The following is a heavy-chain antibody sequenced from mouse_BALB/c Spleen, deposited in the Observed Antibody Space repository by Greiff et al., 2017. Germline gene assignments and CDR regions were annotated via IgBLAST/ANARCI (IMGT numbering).Heavy chain of an antibody. CDR1: GYSITSGYY. D-gene: IGHD2-2*01. V-gene: IGHV3-6*02. CDR2: ISYDGSN. J-gene: IGHJ2*01. CDR3: ARGLWLRQGDY. Sequence: ESGPGLVKPSQSLSLTCSVTGYSITSGYYWNWIRQFPGNKLEWMGYISYDGSNNYNPSLKNRISITRDTSKNQFFLKLNSVTTEDTATYYCARGLWLRQGDYWGQGTTLTVSS.